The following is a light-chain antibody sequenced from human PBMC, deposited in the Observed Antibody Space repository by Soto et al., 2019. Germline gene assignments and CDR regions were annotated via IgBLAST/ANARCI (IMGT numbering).Light chain of an antibody. V-gene: IGLV2-14*01. J-gene: IGLJ1*01. CDR2: DVS. CDR1: SSDVGGYNY. Sequence: ALSEPGSVSVSIWQSIVISCTGTSSDVGGYNYVSWYQQHPGKAPKLVIYDVSNRPSGVSNRFSGSKSGTTASLTISGLLSEHEADYYCNSYTRSTTYVFGPGTKVTVL. CDR3: NSYTRSTTYV.